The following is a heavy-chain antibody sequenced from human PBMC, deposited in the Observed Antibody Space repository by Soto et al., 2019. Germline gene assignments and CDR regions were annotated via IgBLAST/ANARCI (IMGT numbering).Heavy chain of an antibody. J-gene: IGHJ4*02. CDR3: ARDRSSTRYCSGGSCYPFDY. CDR2: INAGNGNT. CDR1: GYTFTSYA. V-gene: IGHV1-3*01. D-gene: IGHD2-15*01. Sequence: GASVKVSCKASGYTFTSYAMHWVRQAPGQRLEWMGWINAGNGNTKYSQKFQGRVTITRDTSASTAYMELSSLRSEDTAVYYCARDRSSTRYCSGGSCYPFDYWGQGTLVTVSS.